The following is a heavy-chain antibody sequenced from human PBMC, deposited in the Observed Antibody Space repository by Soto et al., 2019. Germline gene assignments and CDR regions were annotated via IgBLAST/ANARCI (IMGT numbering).Heavy chain of an antibody. CDR2: ISAYNGNT. CDR1: GYTFTSYG. V-gene: IGHV1-18*01. CDR3: ARASESSGRYEAPGGMDV. D-gene: IGHD6-19*01. Sequence: QVQLVQSGAEVKKPGASVKVSCKASGYTFTSYGISWVRQAPGQGLEWMGWISAYNGNTNYAQKLQGRVTMTTDTXTXTXXMELRSLRSDDTAVYYCARASESSGRYEAPGGMDVWGQGTTVTVSS. J-gene: IGHJ6*02.